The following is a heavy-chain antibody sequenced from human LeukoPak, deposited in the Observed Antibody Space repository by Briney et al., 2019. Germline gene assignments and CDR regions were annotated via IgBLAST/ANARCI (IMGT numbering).Heavy chain of an antibody. CDR1: GFTVSSNY. J-gene: IGHJ4*02. V-gene: IGHV3-11*04. D-gene: IGHD5-24*01. CDR3: ARVRGKSWLQFLLLDY. CDR2: ISSSGSTI. Sequence: GGSLRLSCAASGFTVSSNYMSWVRQAPGKGLEWVSYISSSGSTIYYADSVKGRFTISRDNAKNSLYLQMNSLRAEDTAVYYCARVRGKSWLQFLLLDYWGQGTLVTVSS.